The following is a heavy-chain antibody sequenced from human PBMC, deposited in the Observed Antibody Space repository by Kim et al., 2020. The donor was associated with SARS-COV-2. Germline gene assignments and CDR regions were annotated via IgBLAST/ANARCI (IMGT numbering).Heavy chain of an antibody. J-gene: IGHJ4*02. Sequence: IHYAGSVQGRFTISRDNANNSVYLQMNSLRTGDTAVYYCARQYYDFFINHWGQGTQVTVSS. CDR2: I. CDR3: ARQYYDFFINH. V-gene: IGHV3-11*01. D-gene: IGHD3-3*01.